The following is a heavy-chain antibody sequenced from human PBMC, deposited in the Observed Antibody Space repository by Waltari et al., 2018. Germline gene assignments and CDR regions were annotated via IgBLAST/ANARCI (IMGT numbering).Heavy chain of an antibody. CDR3: ARGLMKYQLLCWFDP. J-gene: IGHJ5*02. D-gene: IGHD2-2*01. Sequence: QVQLVESGGGVVQPGRSLRLSCAASGFTFSSYGMHWVRPAPGKGLEWVAVISYDGSNKYYADSVKGRFTISRDNSKNTLYLQMNSLRAEDTAVYYCARGLMKYQLLCWFDPWGQGTLVTVSS. CDR2: ISYDGSNK. CDR1: GFTFSSYG. V-gene: IGHV3-30*03.